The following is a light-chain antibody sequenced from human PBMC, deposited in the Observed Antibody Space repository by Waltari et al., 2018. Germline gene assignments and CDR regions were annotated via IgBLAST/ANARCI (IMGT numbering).Light chain of an antibody. CDR3: CSYAGSRTWV. V-gene: IGLV2-23*02. Sequence: QSALTQPAPVSGSAGQSISLSCVGTSSEIGTFNLFSWYLQYPGTAPKLLIYDVSQRPSGVSNRFSGSKSGNTASLTISGLQAEDEAIYYCCSYAGSRTWVFGGGAKLTVL. J-gene: IGLJ3*02. CDR2: DVS. CDR1: SSEIGTFNL.